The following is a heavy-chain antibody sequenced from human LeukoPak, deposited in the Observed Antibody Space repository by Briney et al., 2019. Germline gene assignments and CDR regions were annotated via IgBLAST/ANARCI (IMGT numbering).Heavy chain of an antibody. Sequence: GGALQISCKGAGYRFTSYWIGWGRQMPGKGLEWLGIIYPGDSDTRYSPSFQGHVTISVDKSISTAYLQWSSLKASDTAMYYCARRGSGWYVDYWGQGTLVTVSS. J-gene: IGHJ4*02. V-gene: IGHV5-51*01. CDR1: GYRFTSYW. CDR3: ARRGSGWYVDY. CDR2: IYPGDSDT. D-gene: IGHD6-19*01.